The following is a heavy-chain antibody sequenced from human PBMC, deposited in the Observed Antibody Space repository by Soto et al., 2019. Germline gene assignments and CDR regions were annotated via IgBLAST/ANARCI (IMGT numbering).Heavy chain of an antibody. J-gene: IGHJ5*02. CDR1: GFTFSSYA. D-gene: IGHD5-18*01. CDR2: IRDDGKKT. Sequence: GGSLRLSCAASGFTFSSYAMHWVRQAPGKGLQWVAVIRDDGKKTNYATSVRGRFTVSRDMSKSTIFLQMNNLRIDDSAIYSCAREGDSHAFRGFDLWGQGTPVTVSS. CDR3: AREGDSHAFRGFDL. V-gene: IGHV3-30*04.